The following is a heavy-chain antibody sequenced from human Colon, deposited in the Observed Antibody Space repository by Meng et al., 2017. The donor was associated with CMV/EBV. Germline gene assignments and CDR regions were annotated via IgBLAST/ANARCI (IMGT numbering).Heavy chain of an antibody. CDR3: VRDQTLFAVVLYAFDM. D-gene: IGHD3-3*01. J-gene: IGHJ3*02. CDR2: ISSSGSFT. CDR1: GFMMNDYY. Sequence: GESLKISCSASGFMMNDYYMNWVRQAPGKGLEWVASISSSGSFTNYAESVKGRFTISRDNAKNSLYLQMTSLRAEDTAVYYCVRDQTLFAVVLYAFDMWGQGTRVTVSS. V-gene: IGHV3-21*06.